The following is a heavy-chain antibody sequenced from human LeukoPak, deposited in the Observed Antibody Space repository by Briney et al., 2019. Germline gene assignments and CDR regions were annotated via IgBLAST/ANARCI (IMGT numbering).Heavy chain of an antibody. Sequence: SVRVSCKASGFTFTSSAMQWVRQARGQRLEWIGWIVVGSGNTNYAQKFQERVTITRDMSTSTAYTELSSLRSEDTAVYYCAAVPSYYDYVWGSYRPPFDPWGQGTLVTVSS. J-gene: IGHJ5*02. CDR1: GFTFTSSA. V-gene: IGHV1-58*02. CDR2: IVVGSGNT. D-gene: IGHD3-16*02. CDR3: AAVPSYYDYVWGSYRPPFDP.